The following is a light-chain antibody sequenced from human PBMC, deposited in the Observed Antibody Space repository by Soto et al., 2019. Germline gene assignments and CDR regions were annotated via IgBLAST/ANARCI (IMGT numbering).Light chain of an antibody. J-gene: IGKJ1*01. Sequence: DLPMTQSPSTLSASVGDRVIITCRASQSISSWLAWYQQKPGKAPNLLIYKASTLKSGVPSRFSGSGSGTEFTLTISSLQPDDFATYYCQQYDNDSWTFGQGTKVEIK. CDR3: QQYDNDSWT. CDR2: KAS. V-gene: IGKV1-5*03. CDR1: QSISSW.